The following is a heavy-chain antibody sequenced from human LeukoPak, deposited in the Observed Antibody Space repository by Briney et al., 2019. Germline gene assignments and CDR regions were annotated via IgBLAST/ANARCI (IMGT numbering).Heavy chain of an antibody. CDR2: ISYDGSDK. CDR3: ATEWSSGWPIG. D-gene: IGHD6-19*01. CDR1: GFTFSLYT. Sequence: GGSLRLSCAASGFTFSLYTMHWVRQAPGKGLEWVALISYDGSDKYYADSVKGRFTISRDNAKNSLYLQMNSLRAEDTAVYYCATEWSSGWPIGWGQGTLVTVSS. V-gene: IGHV3-30*04. J-gene: IGHJ4*02.